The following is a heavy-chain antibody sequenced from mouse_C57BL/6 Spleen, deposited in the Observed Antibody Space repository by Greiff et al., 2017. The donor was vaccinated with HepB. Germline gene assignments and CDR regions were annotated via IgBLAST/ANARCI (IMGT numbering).Heavy chain of an antibody. J-gene: IGHJ4*01. CDR1: GYTFTSYW. D-gene: IGHD2-3*01. V-gene: IGHV1-69*01. CDR2: IDPSDSYT. CDR3: ATSLDGYAMDY. Sequence: QVQLQQPGAELVMPGASVKLSCKASGYTFTSYWMHWVKQRPGQGLEWIGEIDPSDSYTNYNQKFKGKSTLTVDKSSSTAYMQLSSLTSEDSAVYYCATSLDGYAMDYWGQGTSVTVSS.